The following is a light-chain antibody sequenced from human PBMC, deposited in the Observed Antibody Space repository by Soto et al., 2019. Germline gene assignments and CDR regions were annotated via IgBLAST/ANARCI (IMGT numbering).Light chain of an antibody. V-gene: IGKV3-11*01. CDR3: LQRNNWPDT. CDR2: DAS. CDR1: QSVNTY. J-gene: IGKJ1*01. Sequence: EIVLTQSPATLSLSPGERATLSCRASQSVNTYLAWYQQIPGRAPRLLIYDASNRATGIPARFSGSGSGTDFTLTISSLEPEDFAVYYCLQRNNWPDTFGQGTKVEIK.